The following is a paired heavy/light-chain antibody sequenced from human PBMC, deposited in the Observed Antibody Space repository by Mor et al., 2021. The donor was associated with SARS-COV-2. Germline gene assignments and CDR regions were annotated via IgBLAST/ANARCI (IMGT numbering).Light chain of an antibody. CDR3: QQYGSSPS. CDR2: GAS. CDR1: QSVSSSY. V-gene: IGKV3-20*01. Sequence: EIVLTQSPGTLSLSPGERATLSCRASQSVSSSYLAWYQQKPGQAPRLLIYGASSRATGIPDRFSGSGSGTDFTLTISRLEPEDFAVYYCQQYGSSPSFGGGTKVEIK. J-gene: IGKJ4*01.
Heavy chain of an antibody. D-gene: IGHD1-26*01. J-gene: IGHJ3*02. CDR3: ASSSGGSYLWGYDAFDI. CDR1: GFTFSSYG. Sequence: QVQLVESGGGVVQPGRSLRLSCAASGFTFSSYGMHWVRQAPGKGLEWVAVIWYDGSNKYYADSVKGRFTISRDNSKNTLYLQMNSLRAEDTAVYYCASSSGGSYLWGYDAFDIWGQGTMVTVSS. CDR2: IWYDGSNK. V-gene: IGHV3-33*01.